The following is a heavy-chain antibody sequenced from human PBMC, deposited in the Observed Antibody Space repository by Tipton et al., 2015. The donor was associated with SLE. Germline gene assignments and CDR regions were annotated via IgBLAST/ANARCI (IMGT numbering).Heavy chain of an antibody. J-gene: IGHJ6*03. Sequence: GLVKPSETLSLTCTVSGASIDNDYWNWFRQPPGKGPEWIGHIYYSGYTNYNPSLRGRVTISKDMSNNHISLKLTSVTAADTAVYYCVRGGNYGYPSYMDVWGKGTTVTVSS. CDR1: GASIDNDY. CDR3: VRGGNYGYPSYMDV. D-gene: IGHD5-18*01. CDR2: IYYSGYT. V-gene: IGHV4-59*08.